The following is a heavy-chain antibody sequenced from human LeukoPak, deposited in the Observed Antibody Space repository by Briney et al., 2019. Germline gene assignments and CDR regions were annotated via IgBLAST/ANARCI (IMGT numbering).Heavy chain of an antibody. V-gene: IGHV1-69*04. D-gene: IGHD6-13*01. Sequence: SVKVSCKASGGTFSSYAISWVRQAPGQGLEWMGRIIPILGVANYAPKFQGRVTITADKSASTGYMELSSLRSEDTAVYYCARVMSGSSFDYWGQGTLVTVS. CDR3: ARVMSGSSFDY. CDR1: GGTFSSYA. J-gene: IGHJ4*02. CDR2: IIPILGVA.